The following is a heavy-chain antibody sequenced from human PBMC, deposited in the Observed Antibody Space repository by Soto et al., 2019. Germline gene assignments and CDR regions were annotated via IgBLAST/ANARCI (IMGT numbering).Heavy chain of an antibody. Sequence: SETLSLTCAVSGGSISSGGYSWSWIRQPPGKGLEWIGYIYHSGSTYYNPSLKSQVTISVDRSKNQFSLKLSSVTAADTAVYYCARSNLLDSSGYYYYFDYWGQGTLVTVSS. J-gene: IGHJ4*02. CDR1: GGSISSGGYS. V-gene: IGHV4-30-2*01. CDR3: ARSNLLDSSGYYYYFDY. D-gene: IGHD3-22*01. CDR2: IYHSGST.